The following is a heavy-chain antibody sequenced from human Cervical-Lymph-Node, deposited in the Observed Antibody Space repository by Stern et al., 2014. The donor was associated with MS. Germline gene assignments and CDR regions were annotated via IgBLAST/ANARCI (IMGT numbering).Heavy chain of an antibody. D-gene: IGHD3-16*01. J-gene: IGHJ4*02. V-gene: IGHV3-30*03. Sequence: DQLVESGGGVVQPGKSLRLSCEASGFSLRREGVHWVRQAPGQGLEWVAVISFDGSKKFYEDSVKGRFTISRDNSKNTVYLQMNSLRPEDTAVYYCATSTGGGTLDYWGQGTLVSVSS. CDR3: ATSTGGGTLDY. CDR1: GFSLRREG. CDR2: ISFDGSKK.